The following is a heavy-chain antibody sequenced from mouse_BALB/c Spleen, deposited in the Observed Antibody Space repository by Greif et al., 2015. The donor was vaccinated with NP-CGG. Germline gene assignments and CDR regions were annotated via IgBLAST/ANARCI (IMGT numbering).Heavy chain of an antibody. CDR3: TRRTMITTGDY. CDR2: TNPSNGGT. V-gene: IGHV1S81*02. J-gene: IGHJ2*01. D-gene: IGHD2-4*01. CDR1: GYTFTSYY. Sequence: VQLVESGAELVKPGASVKLSCKASGYTFTSYYMYWVKQRPGQGLEWIGETNPSNGGTNFNEKFKSKATLTVDKSSSTAYMQLSSLTSEDSAVYYCTRRTMITTGDYWGQGTTLTVSS.